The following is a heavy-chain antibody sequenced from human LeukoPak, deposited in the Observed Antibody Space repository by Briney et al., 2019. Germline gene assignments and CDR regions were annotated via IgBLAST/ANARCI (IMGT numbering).Heavy chain of an antibody. CDR1: GYTFTGYY. Sequence: GASVKVSCKASGYTFTGYYMHWVRQAPGQGLEWMGWINPNSGGTNYAQKFQGRVTMTRDTSISTAYMELSRLRSDDTAVYYCAREEAGYVLGYGMDVWGQGTTVTVSS. CDR3: AREEAGYVLGYGMDV. CDR2: INPNSGGT. V-gene: IGHV1-2*02. D-gene: IGHD5-12*01. J-gene: IGHJ6*02.